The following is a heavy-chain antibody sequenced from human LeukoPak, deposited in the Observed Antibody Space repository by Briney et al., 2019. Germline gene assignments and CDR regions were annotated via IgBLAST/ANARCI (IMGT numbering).Heavy chain of an antibody. CDR3: ARVGLLTGYYSLYYYYGMDV. J-gene: IGHJ6*02. Sequence: PGGSLRLSCAASGFTFSSYEMNWVRQAPGKGLEWVPYISSSGSTIYYADSVKGRFTISRDNAKNSLYLQMNSLRAEDTAVYYCARVGLLTGYYSLYYYYGMDVWGQGTTVTVSS. V-gene: IGHV3-48*03. CDR1: GFTFSSYE. CDR2: ISSSGSTI. D-gene: IGHD3-9*01.